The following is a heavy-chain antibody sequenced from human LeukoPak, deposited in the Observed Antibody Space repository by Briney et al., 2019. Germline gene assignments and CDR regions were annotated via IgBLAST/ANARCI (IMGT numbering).Heavy chain of an antibody. D-gene: IGHD3-22*01. CDR2: ISAYNGNT. J-gene: IGHJ4*02. CDR3: ARDHYYDSSGYYYVRNNPSGQRADFDY. CDR1: GYTFTSYG. Sequence: GASVKVSCKASGYTFTSYGISWVRQAPGQGLEWMGWISAYNGNTNYAQKLQGRVTMTTDTSTSTAYMELRSLRSDDTAVYYCARDHYYDSSGYYYVRNNPSGQRADFDYWGQGTLVTVSS. V-gene: IGHV1-18*01.